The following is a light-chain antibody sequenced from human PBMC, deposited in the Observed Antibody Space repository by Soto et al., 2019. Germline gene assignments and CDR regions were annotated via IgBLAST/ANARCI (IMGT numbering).Light chain of an antibody. CDR3: QQSYSYPLT. V-gene: IGKV1-39*01. J-gene: IGKJ5*01. CDR1: QSISIY. Sequence: DIQMTQSPSSLSASVGDRVTITCRASQSISIYLNWYRQRPGKAPELLIYTASTLQSGVPSRFSGSGSGAVLTLTLSTLQPEDFATYYCQQSYSYPLTFGQGTRL. CDR2: TAS.